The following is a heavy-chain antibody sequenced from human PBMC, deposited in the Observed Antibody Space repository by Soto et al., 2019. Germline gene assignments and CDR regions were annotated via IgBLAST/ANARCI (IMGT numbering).Heavy chain of an antibody. V-gene: IGHV4-31*01. D-gene: IGHD5-18*01. CDR2: IYYRGSS. J-gene: IGHJ4*02. CDR1: GGSISSGGYY. CDR3: ARSGYSYGPNPLLY. Sequence: QVQLQESGPGLVKPSQTLSLTCTVSGGSISSGGYYWSWIRQHPGQGLEWIGYIYYRGSSYYNPPIKSPVTISVDTSKNQFSLKLSSVTAADTAVYYCARSGYSYGPNPLLYWGQGTLVTVSS.